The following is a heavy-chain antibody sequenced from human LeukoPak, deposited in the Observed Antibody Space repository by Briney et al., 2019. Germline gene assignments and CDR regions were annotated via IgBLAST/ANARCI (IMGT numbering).Heavy chain of an antibody. J-gene: IGHJ4*02. V-gene: IGHV3-23*01. Sequence: PGGSPRLSCAASGFTFSSYAMSWVHQAPGKGLEWVSAISGSGGSTYYADSVKGRFTISRDNSKNTLYLQMNSLRAEDTAVYYCANRDRGYSYGYYFDYWGQGTLVTVSS. CDR3: ANRDRGYSYGYYFDY. D-gene: IGHD5-18*01. CDR2: ISGSGGST. CDR1: GFTFSSYA.